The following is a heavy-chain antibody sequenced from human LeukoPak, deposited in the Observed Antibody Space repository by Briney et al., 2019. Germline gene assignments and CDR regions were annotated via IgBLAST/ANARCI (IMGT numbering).Heavy chain of an antibody. J-gene: IGHJ4*02. V-gene: IGHV3-23*01. CDR3: AKGILPSMILVVPQY. CDR2: ISGSGGST. Sequence: GGSLRLSCAASGFTFSSYGMSWVRQAPGKGLEWVSAISGSGGSTYYADSAKGRFTISRDNSKNTLYLQMNSLRAEDTAVYYCAKGILPSMILVVPQYWGQGTLVTVSS. CDR1: GFTFSSYG. D-gene: IGHD2-21*01.